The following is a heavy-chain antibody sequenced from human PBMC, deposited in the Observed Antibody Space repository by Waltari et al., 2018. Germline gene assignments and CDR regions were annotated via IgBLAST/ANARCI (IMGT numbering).Heavy chain of an antibody. Sequence: QVKLVQSGAEGKKPGASVKVSCKAAGYNFATYGINWVRQAPGQGLEWMGWISAYNGNTNYAAKIQGRVTMATDTSTSTAYMELRSLRSDDTAVYYCARTSAVNWNDYDAFDIWGQGTMVTVSS. J-gene: IGHJ3*02. V-gene: IGHV1-18*01. CDR1: GYNFATYG. CDR2: ISAYNGNT. CDR3: ARTSAVNWNDYDAFDI. D-gene: IGHD1-20*01.